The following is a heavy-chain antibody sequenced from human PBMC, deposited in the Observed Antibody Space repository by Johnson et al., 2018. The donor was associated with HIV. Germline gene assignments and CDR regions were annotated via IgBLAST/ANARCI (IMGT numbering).Heavy chain of an antibody. V-gene: IGHV3-23*04. CDR2: ISGTGGTT. Sequence: VQLVESGGDLVQPGGSLGLSCAASGFTFRSYAMSWVRQAPGRGLEWVSSISGTGGTTYYADSVTGRFPISRDNSKNMLFLQMNSLRAEDTAVYYCAKSQDRSAHDYDFDLWGQGTVVTVSS. D-gene: IGHD3-22*01. CDR1: GFTFRSYA. CDR3: AKSQDRSAHDYDFDL. J-gene: IGHJ3*01.